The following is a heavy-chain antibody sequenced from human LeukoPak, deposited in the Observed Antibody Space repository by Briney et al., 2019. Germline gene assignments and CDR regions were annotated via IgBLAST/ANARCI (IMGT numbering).Heavy chain of an antibody. D-gene: IGHD4-17*01. J-gene: IGHJ5*02. V-gene: IGHV1-69*01. CDR1: GGTFGSYA. Sequence: SVKVSCKASGGTFGSYAISWVRQAPGQGLEWMGGIIPIFGTANYAQKFQGRVTITADESTSTAYMELSSLRSEDTDVYYCARDPRATTVTTYWFDPWGQGTLVTVSS. CDR2: IIPIFGTA. CDR3: ARDPRATTVTTYWFDP.